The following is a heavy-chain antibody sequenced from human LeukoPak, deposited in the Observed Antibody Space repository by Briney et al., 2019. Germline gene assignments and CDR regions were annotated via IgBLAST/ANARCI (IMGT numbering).Heavy chain of an antibody. J-gene: IGHJ5*02. CDR3: ATLDTSIVRFNWFDP. CDR1: GGSFSGYY. CDR2: INHSGST. V-gene: IGHV4-34*01. D-gene: IGHD5-18*01. Sequence: SETLSLTCAVYGGSFSGYYWSWIRQPPGKGLEWIGEINHSGSTNYNPSLKSRVTISVDTSKNQFSLKLSSVTAADTAVYYCATLDTSIVRFNWFDPWGQGTLVTVSS.